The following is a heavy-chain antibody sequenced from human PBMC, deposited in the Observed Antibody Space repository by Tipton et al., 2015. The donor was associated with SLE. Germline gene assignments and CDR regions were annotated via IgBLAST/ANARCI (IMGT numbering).Heavy chain of an antibody. V-gene: IGHV4-4*02. CDR1: GGSISSSNW. CDR2: IYHSGST. J-gene: IGHJ5*02. D-gene: IGHD1-1*01. CDR3: ARRGVQDNWFDP. Sequence: TLSLTCAVSGGSISSSNWWSWVRQPPGKGLEWIGEIYHSGSTNYNPSLKSRVTISVDKYKNQFSLKLSSVTAADTAVYYCARRGVQDNWFDPWGQGTLVTVSS.